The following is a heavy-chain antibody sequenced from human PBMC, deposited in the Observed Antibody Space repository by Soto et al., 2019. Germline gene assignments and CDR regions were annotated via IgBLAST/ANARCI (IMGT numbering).Heavy chain of an antibody. D-gene: IGHD3-3*01. CDR3: AKDRADYDFWSGYRSSYMDV. CDR2: ISWDGGST. CDR1: GFTFDDYT. V-gene: IGHV3-43*01. Sequence: GSLRLSCAASGFTFDDYTMHWVRQAPGKGLEWVSLISWDGGSTYYADSVKGRFTISRDNSKNSLYLQMNSLRTEDTALYYCAKDRADYDFWSGYRSSYMDVWGQGTTVTVSS. J-gene: IGHJ6*02.